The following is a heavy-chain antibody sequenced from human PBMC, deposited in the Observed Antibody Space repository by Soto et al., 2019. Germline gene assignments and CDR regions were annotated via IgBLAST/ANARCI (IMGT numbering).Heavy chain of an antibody. J-gene: IGHJ4*02. V-gene: IGHV4-34*01. CDR1: GGSFSGYY. D-gene: IGHD4-4*01. Sequence: PSETLSLTCAVYGGSFSGYYWSWIRQPPGKGLEWIGEINHSGSTNYNPSLKSRVTISVDTSKNQFSLKLSSVTAADTAVYYCARGADDYSNYEWTPNPRQIYYFDYWGQGTLVTV. CDR3: ARGADDYSNYEWTPNPRQIYYFDY. CDR2: INHSGST.